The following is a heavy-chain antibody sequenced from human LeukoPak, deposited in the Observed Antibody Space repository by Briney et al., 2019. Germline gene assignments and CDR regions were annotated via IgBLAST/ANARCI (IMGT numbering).Heavy chain of an antibody. J-gene: IGHJ3*02. CDR3: ATDPFTYYYGSGDAFDI. CDR1: GYTLTELS. CDR2: FDPEDVET. D-gene: IGHD3-10*01. Sequence: ASVKVSCKVSGYTLTELSMHWVRQAPGKGLEWMGRFDPEDVETIYAQKFQGRVTMTEDTSTDTAYMELSSLRSEDTAVYYCATDPFTYYYGSGDAFDIWGQGTMVTVSS. V-gene: IGHV1-24*01.